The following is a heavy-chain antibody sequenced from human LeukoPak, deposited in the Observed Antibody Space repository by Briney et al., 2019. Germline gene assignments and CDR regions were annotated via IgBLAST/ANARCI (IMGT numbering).Heavy chain of an antibody. CDR2: INPSGGST. D-gene: IGHD4-23*01. J-gene: IGHJ4*02. CDR3: ASRWSYGQDY. CDR1: GYAFTSYY. V-gene: IGHV1-46*01. Sequence: ASVKVSCKASGYAFTSYYMHWVRQAPGQGLEWMGIINPSGGSTSYAQKFQDRVTMTRDTSTSTVYMELSSLKSEDTAVYFCASRWSYGQDYWGQGTLVTVSS.